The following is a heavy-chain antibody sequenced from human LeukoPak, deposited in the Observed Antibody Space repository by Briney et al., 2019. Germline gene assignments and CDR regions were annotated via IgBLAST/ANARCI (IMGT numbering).Heavy chain of an antibody. CDR3: ARHGTIFGVFPATHFDY. J-gene: IGHJ4*02. CDR1: GYSFTSYW. D-gene: IGHD3-3*01. V-gene: IGHV5-51*01. CDR2: IYPGDSDT. Sequence: HGESLKISCKGSGYSFTSYWIGWVRQMPGKGLEWMGIIYPGDSDTRYSPSFQGQVTISADKSISTAYLQWSSLKASDTAMYYCARHGTIFGVFPATHFDYWGQGTLVTVSS.